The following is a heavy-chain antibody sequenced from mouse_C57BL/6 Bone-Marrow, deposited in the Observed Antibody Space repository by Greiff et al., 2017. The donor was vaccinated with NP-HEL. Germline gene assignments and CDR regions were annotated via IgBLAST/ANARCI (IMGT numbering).Heavy chain of an antibody. D-gene: IGHD2-5*01. CDR3: ARGIESSNGWFAY. CDR2: ISYDGSN. Sequence: DVKLVESGPGLVKPSQSLSLTCSVTGYSITSGYYWNWIRQFPGNKLEWMGYISYDGSNNYNPSLKNRISITRDTSKNQFFLKLNSVTTEDTATYYCARGIESSNGWFAYWGQGTLVTVSA. J-gene: IGHJ3*01. CDR1: GYSITSGYY. V-gene: IGHV3-6*01.